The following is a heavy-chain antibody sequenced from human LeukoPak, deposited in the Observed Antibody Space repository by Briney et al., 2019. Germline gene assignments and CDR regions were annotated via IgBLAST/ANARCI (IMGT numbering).Heavy chain of an antibody. V-gene: IGHV3-23*01. J-gene: IGHJ4*02. CDR2: ISGSGTTT. CDR3: ASMGASIYGSYYFEY. CDR1: EFTFINYA. D-gene: IGHD3-10*01. Sequence: PGGSLRLSCAGSEFTFINYAMSWVRQAPGKGLEWVSTISGSGTTTYCADSVKGRFTISRDTSKNTMYMQMNSLRAEDTAVYYCASMGASIYGSYYFEYWGQGALVTVSS.